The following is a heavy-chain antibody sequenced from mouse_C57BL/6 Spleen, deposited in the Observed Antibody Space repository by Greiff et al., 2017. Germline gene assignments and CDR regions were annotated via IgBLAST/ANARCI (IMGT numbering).Heavy chain of an antibody. V-gene: IGHV1-61*01. CDR3: ARGRLGRTGYYFDY. D-gene: IGHD4-1*01. J-gene: IGHJ2*01. CDR1: GYTFTSYW. CDR2: IYPSDSET. Sequence: QVQLQQPGAELVRPGSSVKLSCKASGYTFTSYWMDWVKQRPGQGLEWIGNIYPSDSETHYNQKFKDKATLTVDKSSSTAYMQLSNLTSEDSAVYYCARGRLGRTGYYFDYWGQGTTLTVSS.